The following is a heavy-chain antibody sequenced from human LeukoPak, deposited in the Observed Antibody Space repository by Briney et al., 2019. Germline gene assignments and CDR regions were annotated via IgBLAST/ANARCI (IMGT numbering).Heavy chain of an antibody. D-gene: IGHD3-16*02. CDR1: GFAFSNYA. J-gene: IGHJ4*02. CDR3: ARSPFGGVIVIGDY. V-gene: IGHV3-30-3*01. Sequence: PGRSLRLSCAASGFAFSNYAMHWVRQAPGKGLEWVAIISYDASNKHYADSVKGRFTISRDNSKNTLFLQMNSLRADDTAVYYCARSPFGGVIVIGDYWGQGTLVTVSS. CDR2: ISYDASNK.